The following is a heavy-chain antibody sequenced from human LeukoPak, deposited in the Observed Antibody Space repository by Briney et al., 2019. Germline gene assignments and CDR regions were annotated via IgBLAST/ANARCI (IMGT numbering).Heavy chain of an antibody. CDR3: ARGYYYGSGRPGDNWFDP. CDR2: IWYDGSNK. CDR1: GFTFSSYG. J-gene: IGHJ5*02. D-gene: IGHD3-10*01. V-gene: IGHV3-33*01. Sequence: GGSLRLSCAASGFTFSSYGMHWVRQAPGKGLERVAVIWYDGSNKYYGDSVKGRFTISRDNSKNTLYLQMNSLRAEDTAVYYCARGYYYGSGRPGDNWFDPWGQGTLVTVSS.